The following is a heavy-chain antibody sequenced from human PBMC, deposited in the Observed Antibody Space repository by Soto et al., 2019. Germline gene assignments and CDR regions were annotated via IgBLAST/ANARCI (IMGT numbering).Heavy chain of an antibody. CDR1: GGSISSSNW. Sequence: KASETLSLTCAVSGGSISSSNWWSWVRQPPGKGLEWIGEIYHSGSTNYNPSLKSRVTISVDKSKNQFSLKLSSVTAADTAVYYCARSAAVTVGNDAFDIWGQGTMVTVSS. D-gene: IGHD4-17*01. J-gene: IGHJ3*02. CDR2: IYHSGST. V-gene: IGHV4-4*02. CDR3: ARSAAVTVGNDAFDI.